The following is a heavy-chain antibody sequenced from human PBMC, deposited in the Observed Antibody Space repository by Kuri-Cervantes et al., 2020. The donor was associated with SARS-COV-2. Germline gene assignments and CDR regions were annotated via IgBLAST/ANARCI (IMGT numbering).Heavy chain of an antibody. CDR3: ARRGAYNYDGWFDP. Sequence: SETLSLTCAVSGGSISSSHWWTWVRQPPEKGLEWIGEIFHSGSTNYNPSLKSRVTISVDKSKDQFSLKLNSLAAADTAVYYCARRGAYNYDGWFDPWGQGTLVTVSS. D-gene: IGHD5-24*01. V-gene: IGHV4-4*02. J-gene: IGHJ5*02. CDR1: GGSISSSHW. CDR2: IFHSGST.